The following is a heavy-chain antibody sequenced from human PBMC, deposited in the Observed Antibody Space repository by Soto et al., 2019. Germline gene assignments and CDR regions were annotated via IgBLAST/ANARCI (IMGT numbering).Heavy chain of an antibody. D-gene: IGHD3-16*01. Sequence: QLQLQESGPGMVKPSETLSLTCTVSGGSISSSSYYWGWIRQPPGKGLEWIGSIYYSGSTYYNPSLKSRVTISVDTSKNQFSLKLSSVTAADTAVYYCARHNGRGSGNNWFDPWGQGTLVTVSS. V-gene: IGHV4-39*01. CDR2: IYYSGST. CDR1: GGSISSSSYY. CDR3: ARHNGRGSGNNWFDP. J-gene: IGHJ5*02.